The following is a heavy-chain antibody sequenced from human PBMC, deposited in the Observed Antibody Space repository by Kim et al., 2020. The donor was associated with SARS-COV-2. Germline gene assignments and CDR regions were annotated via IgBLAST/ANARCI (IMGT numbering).Heavy chain of an antibody. V-gene: IGHV4-59*13. CDR3: ASDARDGFNGYAFDI. CDR1: GGSISDYY. Sequence: SETLSLTCTVSGGSISDYYWNWIRQPPGKGLEWIGYIYYSGSTKYNPSPQSRVTISVDTSKNQFSLKLSSVTAADTAVYYCASDARDGFNGYAFDIWGQGTMFTVSS. J-gene: IGHJ3*02. D-gene: IGHD5-18*01. CDR2: IYYSGST.